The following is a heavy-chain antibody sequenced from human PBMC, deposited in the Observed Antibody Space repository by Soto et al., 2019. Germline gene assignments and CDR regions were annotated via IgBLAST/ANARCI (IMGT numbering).Heavy chain of an antibody. Sequence: QVQLVQSCAEVKKPGSSVKVSCKASGGTFSRYAISWVLQAPGQGLEWMGGIIPIFGTANYAQKFQGRVPITADESTSTAYMALSSLRFEDTAVYYCARAIVGPTTTGWLDPWGQGTLVTVSS. V-gene: IGHV1-69*01. CDR2: IIPIFGTA. D-gene: IGHD1-26*01. CDR3: ARAIVGPTTTGWLDP. CDR1: GGTFSRYA. J-gene: IGHJ5*02.